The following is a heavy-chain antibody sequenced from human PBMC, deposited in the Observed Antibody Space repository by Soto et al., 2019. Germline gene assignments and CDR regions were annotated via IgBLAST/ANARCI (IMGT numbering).Heavy chain of an antibody. V-gene: IGHV3-33*08. CDR2: IWYDGSNK. J-gene: IGHJ6*02. Sequence: GGSLRLSCAASGFTFRSCAMGWVRQAPGKGLEWVAVIWYDGSNKYYADSVKGRFTISRDNSKNTLYLQMNSLRAEDTAVYYCARDRSHKWNYAFYGMDVWGQGTTVTVSS. D-gene: IGHD1-7*01. CDR3: ARDRSHKWNYAFYGMDV. CDR1: GFTFRSCA.